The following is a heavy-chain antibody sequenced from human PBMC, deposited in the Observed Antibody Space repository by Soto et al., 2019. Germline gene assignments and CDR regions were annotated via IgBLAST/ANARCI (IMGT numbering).Heavy chain of an antibody. V-gene: IGHV3-30*18. Sequence: QVQLVESGGGVVQPGRSLRVSCVASGFTFSDFGMHWVRQAPGKGLEWVAVISYDGSVKHYADSVKGRFTISRDSSKNTLYLEMSSLRPEDTAVYYCANGREFYYGLDVWGQGTTVIVSS. CDR3: ANGREFYYGLDV. J-gene: IGHJ6*02. CDR2: ISYDGSVK. CDR1: GFTFSDFG.